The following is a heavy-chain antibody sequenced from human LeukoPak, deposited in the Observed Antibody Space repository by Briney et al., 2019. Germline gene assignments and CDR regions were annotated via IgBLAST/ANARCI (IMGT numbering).Heavy chain of an antibody. CDR3: ARDQSSFGSSSSGFDY. D-gene: IGHD6-6*01. Sequence: GASVKVSCKASGYTFTSYAMNWVRQAPGQGLEWMGWINTNTGNPTYAQGFTGRFVFSLDTSVSTAYLQISSLKAEDTAVYYCARDQSSFGSSSSGFDYWGQGTLVTVSS. V-gene: IGHV7-4-1*02. CDR1: GYTFTSYA. J-gene: IGHJ4*02. CDR2: INTNTGNP.